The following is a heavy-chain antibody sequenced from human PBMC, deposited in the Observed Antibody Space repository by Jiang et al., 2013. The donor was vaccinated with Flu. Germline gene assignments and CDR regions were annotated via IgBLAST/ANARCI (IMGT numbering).Heavy chain of an antibody. V-gene: IGHV4-31*03. CDR1: GGSISSGGYY. Sequence: GSGLVKPSQTLSLTCTVSGGSISSGGYYWSWIRQHPGKGLEWIGYIYYSGSTYYNPSLKSRVTISVDTSKNQFSLKLSSVTAADTAVYYCAREDTGSSVDYWGQGTLVTVSS. CDR2: IYYSGST. J-gene: IGHJ4*02. CDR3: AREDTGSSVDY. D-gene: IGHD5-18*01.